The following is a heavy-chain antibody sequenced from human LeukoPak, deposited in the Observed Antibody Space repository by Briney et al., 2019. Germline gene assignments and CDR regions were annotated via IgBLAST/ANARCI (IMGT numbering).Heavy chain of an antibody. D-gene: IGHD5-24*01. V-gene: IGHV1-69*04. Sequence: ASVKVSCKASGGTFSSYAISWVRQAPGQGLEWMGRIIPILGIANYAQKFQGRVTITADKSTSTAYMELSSLRSEDTAVYYCARVRRDGYNFDAFDIWGQGTMVTVSS. CDR1: GGTFSSYA. CDR3: ARVRRDGYNFDAFDI. CDR2: IIPILGIA. J-gene: IGHJ3*02.